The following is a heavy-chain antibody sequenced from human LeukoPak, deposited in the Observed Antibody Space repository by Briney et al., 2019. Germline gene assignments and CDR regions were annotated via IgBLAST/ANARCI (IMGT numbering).Heavy chain of an antibody. J-gene: IGHJ4*02. D-gene: IGHD6-25*01. CDR1: GGSISSGGYY. CDR2: IYYSGST. Sequence: PSETLSLTCTVSGGSISSGGYYWSWIRQHPGKGLEWIGYIYYSGSTYYNPSLKSRVTTSVDTSKNQFSLKLSSVTAADTAVYYCARRRLQDYFDYWGQGTLVTVSS. V-gene: IGHV4-39*01. CDR3: ARRRLQDYFDY.